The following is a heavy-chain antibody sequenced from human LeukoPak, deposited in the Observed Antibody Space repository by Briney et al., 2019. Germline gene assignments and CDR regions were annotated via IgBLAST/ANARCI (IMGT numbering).Heavy chain of an antibody. D-gene: IGHD5-18*01. CDR2: ISGSGGTT. CDR3: AKSEYTFGFGFY. V-gene: IGHV3-23*01. Sequence: GGSLRLSCAASGFTFKSYAMSWVRQAPGKGLEWVSAISGSGGTTYCADSVKGRFTISRDNSKNTLYLQMNSLRAEDTAVYYCAKSEYTFGFGFYWGQGTLVTVSS. J-gene: IGHJ4*02. CDR1: GFTFKSYA.